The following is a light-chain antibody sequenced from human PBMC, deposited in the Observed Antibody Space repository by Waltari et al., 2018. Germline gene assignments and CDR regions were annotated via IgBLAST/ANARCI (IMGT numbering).Light chain of an antibody. CDR1: QSVITK. CDR3: QQYSKWPIT. J-gene: IGKJ5*01. Sequence: EIMMTQSPATLSVSPGERVTLSCRASQSVITKLGWYQQKAGQAPSLLIYGASTRATGILARFSGSGSGTEFTLTISSLESEDFAVYYCQQYSKWPITFGQGTRLEIK. V-gene: IGKV3D-15*01. CDR2: GAS.